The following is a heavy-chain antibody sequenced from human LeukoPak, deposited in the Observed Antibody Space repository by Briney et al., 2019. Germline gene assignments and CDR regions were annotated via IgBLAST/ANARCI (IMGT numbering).Heavy chain of an antibody. CDR1: RFTFSSYS. J-gene: IGHJ4*02. Sequence: GGSLRLSCAASRFTFSSYSMNWVRQAPGKGLEWVSYISSTSSHIFYADSVKGRFTISRDNAKNSLFLQMNSLRAEDTAVYYCARRDVTIFGVADDSWGQGTLVTVSS. V-gene: IGHV3-48*01. CDR3: ARRDVTIFGVADDS. D-gene: IGHD3-3*01. CDR2: ISSTSSHI.